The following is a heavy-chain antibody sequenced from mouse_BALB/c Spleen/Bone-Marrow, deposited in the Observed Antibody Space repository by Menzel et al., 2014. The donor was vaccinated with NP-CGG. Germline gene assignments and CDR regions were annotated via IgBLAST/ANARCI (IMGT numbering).Heavy chain of an antibody. CDR2: INPSSGYT. V-gene: IGHV1-7*01. CDR3: ARGYYVMDY. J-gene: IGHJ4*01. Sequence: QVQLKQSGAELAKPGASVKMSCKASGYTLTSYWMHWVKQRPGQGLEWIGYINPSSGYTEFNQRFKDKATLTADRSSSTAYMQLSSPTSEDSAVYYCARGYYVMDYWGQGTSVTVSS. CDR1: GYTLTSYW.